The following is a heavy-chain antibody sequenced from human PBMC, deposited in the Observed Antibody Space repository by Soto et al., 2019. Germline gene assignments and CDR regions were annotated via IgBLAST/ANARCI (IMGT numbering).Heavy chain of an antibody. Sequence: ASVKVSCKASGYTFTGYYMHWVRQAPGQGLEWMGWINPNSGGTNYAQKFQGWVTMTRDTSISTAYMELSRLRSDDTAVYYCARDRYCSGGSCYSYGMDVWGQTTTVTFS. CDR3: ARDRYCSGGSCYSYGMDV. V-gene: IGHV1-2*04. J-gene: IGHJ6*02. CDR2: INPNSGGT. CDR1: GYTFTGYY. D-gene: IGHD2-15*01.